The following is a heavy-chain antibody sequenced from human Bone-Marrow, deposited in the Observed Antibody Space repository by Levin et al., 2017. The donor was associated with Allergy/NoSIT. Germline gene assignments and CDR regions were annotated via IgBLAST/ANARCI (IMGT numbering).Heavy chain of an antibody. Sequence: GGSLRLSCAASGFTFSSYAMHWVRQAPGKGLEWVAVISYDGSNKYYADSVKGRFTISRDNSKNTLYLQMNSLRAEDTAVYYCARDYDYVWGSYRYTGRGAFDIWGQGTMVTVSS. CDR2: ISYDGSNK. J-gene: IGHJ3*02. CDR1: GFTFSSYA. CDR3: ARDYDYVWGSYRYTGRGAFDI. D-gene: IGHD3-16*02. V-gene: IGHV3-30-3*01.